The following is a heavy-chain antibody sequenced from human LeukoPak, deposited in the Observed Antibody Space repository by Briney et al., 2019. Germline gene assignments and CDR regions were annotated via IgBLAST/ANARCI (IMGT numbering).Heavy chain of an antibody. J-gene: IGHJ5*02. CDR2: IYTSGST. V-gene: IGHV4-4*07. Sequence: PSETLSLTCTVSGGSISSYYWSWIRQPAGKGLEWIGRIYTSGSTNYNPSLKSRVTMSVDTSKNQFSLKLSSVTAADTAVYYCARGVGYYDILTGYYNIGVNWFDPWGQGTLVTVSS. D-gene: IGHD3-9*01. CDR3: ARGVGYYDILTGYYNIGVNWFDP. CDR1: GGSISSYY.